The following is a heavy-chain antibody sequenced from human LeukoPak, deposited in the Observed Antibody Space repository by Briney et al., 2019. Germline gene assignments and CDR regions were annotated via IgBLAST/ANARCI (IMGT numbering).Heavy chain of an antibody. V-gene: IGHV3-23*01. CDR2: ISGSGGST. D-gene: IGHD1-26*01. CDR1: GLTFSSYS. J-gene: IGHJ4*02. Sequence: PGGSLRLSCAASGLTFSSYSMNWVRQAPGKGLEWVSGISGSGGSTYYADSVKGRFTISRDNSKNTLYLQMSSLRAEDTAVYYCAKDRSWAATTTRLYSFDYWGQGTLVTVSS. CDR3: AKDRSWAATTTRLYSFDY.